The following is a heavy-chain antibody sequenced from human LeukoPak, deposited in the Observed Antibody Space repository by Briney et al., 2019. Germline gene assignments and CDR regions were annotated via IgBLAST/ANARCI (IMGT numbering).Heavy chain of an antibody. Sequence: SETLSLTCAVSGYSISSGYYCGWIRQPPGKGLEWIGSIYHSGSTYYNPSLKSRVTISVDTSKNQFSLKLSSVTAADTAVYYCAREGRRWAMIDDRDYWGQGTLVTVSS. CDR1: GYSISSGYY. CDR2: IYHSGST. D-gene: IGHD3-22*01. J-gene: IGHJ4*02. V-gene: IGHV4-38-2*01. CDR3: AREGRRWAMIDDRDY.